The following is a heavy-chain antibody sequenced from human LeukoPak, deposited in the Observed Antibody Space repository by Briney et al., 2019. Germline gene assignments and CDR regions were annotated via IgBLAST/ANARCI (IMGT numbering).Heavy chain of an antibody. CDR3: ARDGSSGYWDWFDP. Sequence: GASVKVSCKASGYTFTGYYMHWVRQAPGQGLEWMGWINPNSGGTNYAQKFQGRVTMTRDTSISTAYMELSRLRSEDTAVYYCARDGSSGYWDWFDPWGQGTLVTVSS. D-gene: IGHD3-22*01. V-gene: IGHV1-2*02. CDR1: GYTFTGYY. CDR2: INPNSGGT. J-gene: IGHJ5*02.